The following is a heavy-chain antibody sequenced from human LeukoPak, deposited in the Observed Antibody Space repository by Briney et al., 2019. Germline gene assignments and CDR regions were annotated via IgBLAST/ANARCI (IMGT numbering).Heavy chain of an antibody. V-gene: IGHV1-2*06. CDR2: INPNSGGT. J-gene: IGHJ5*02. CDR3: ARGRYYYDSSVSAAREINWFDP. D-gene: IGHD3-22*01. Sequence: ASVKVSCKASGYTFTGYYMHWVRQAPGQGLEWMGRINPNSGGTNYAQKFQGRVTMTRGTSISTAYMELSRLRSDDTAVYYCARGRYYYDSSVSAAREINWFDPWGQGTLVTVSS. CDR1: GYTFTGYY.